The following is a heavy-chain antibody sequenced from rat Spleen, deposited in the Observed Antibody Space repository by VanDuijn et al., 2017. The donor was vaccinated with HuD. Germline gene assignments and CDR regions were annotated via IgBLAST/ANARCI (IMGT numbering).Heavy chain of an antibody. CDR3: TTGIQPRH. J-gene: IGHJ2*01. V-gene: IGHV5-27*01. D-gene: IGHD1-5*01. CDR2: ISTGGGTT. Sequence: EVQLVESGGDFVQPGRSLKLSCAVSGFTFSHYYMAWVRQAPTKGLEWVAYISTGGGTTYYRDSVKGRFTISRDDAKSTLYLQMDSLRSEDTATYYCTTGIQPRHWGQGVMVTVSS. CDR1: GFTFSHYY.